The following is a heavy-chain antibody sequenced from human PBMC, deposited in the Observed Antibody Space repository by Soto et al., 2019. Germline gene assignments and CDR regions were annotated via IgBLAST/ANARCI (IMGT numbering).Heavy chain of an antibody. CDR1: GGSISSSSYY. V-gene: IGHV4-39*01. CDR3: ARQNCSGGSCYSGREYFQH. J-gene: IGHJ1*01. D-gene: IGHD2-15*01. Sequence: QLQLQESGPGLVKPSETLSLTCTVSGGSISSSSYYWGWIRQPPGKGLEWVGSIYYSGSTYYNPSLKSRVTISVDTSKNQFSLKLSSVTAADTAVYYCARQNCSGGSCYSGREYFQHWGQGTLVTVSS. CDR2: IYYSGST.